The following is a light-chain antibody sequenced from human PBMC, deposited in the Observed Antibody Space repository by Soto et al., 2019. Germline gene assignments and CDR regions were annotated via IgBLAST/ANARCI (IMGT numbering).Light chain of an antibody. CDR3: QQYGRSPFT. Sequence: EIVLTQSPGTLSLSPGERATLSCRASQSVSSNNLAWYQQRPGQAPRVVIYGASTRATGIPERFSGSGSGTDFTLTISRLEPEDFAVYYCQQYGRSPFTFGPGTKVDIK. CDR1: QSVSSNN. CDR2: GAS. V-gene: IGKV3-20*01. J-gene: IGKJ3*01.